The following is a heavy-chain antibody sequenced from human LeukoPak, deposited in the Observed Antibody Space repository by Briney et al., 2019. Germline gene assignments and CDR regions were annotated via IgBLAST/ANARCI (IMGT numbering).Heavy chain of an antibody. CDR1: GGSISSYY. V-gene: IGHV4-59*08. CDR2: IYYSGST. D-gene: IGHD6-13*01. J-gene: IGHJ6*02. Sequence: PSETLSLTCTVSGGSISSYYWSWLRQPPGKGLEWIGYIYYSGSTNYNPSLKSRVTISVDTSKNQFSLKLSSVTAADTAVYYCASLGIAAAGSYYYGMDVWGQGTTVTVSS. CDR3: ASLGIAAAGSYYYGMDV.